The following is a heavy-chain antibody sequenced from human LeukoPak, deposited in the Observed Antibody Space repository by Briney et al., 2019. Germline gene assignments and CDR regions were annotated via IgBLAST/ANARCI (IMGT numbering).Heavy chain of an antibody. CDR2: INPNSGGT. Sequence: ASVKVSCKASGYTFTGYYMHWVRQAPGQGLEWTGWINPNSGGTNYAQKFQGRVTMTRDTSISTAYMELSRLRSDNTAVYYCARDRTAAGKSGFDPWGQGTLVTVSS. J-gene: IGHJ5*02. D-gene: IGHD6-13*01. CDR1: GYTFTGYY. CDR3: ARDRTAAGKSGFDP. V-gene: IGHV1-2*02.